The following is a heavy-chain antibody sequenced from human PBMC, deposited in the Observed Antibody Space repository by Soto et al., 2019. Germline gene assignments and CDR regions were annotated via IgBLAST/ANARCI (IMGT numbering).Heavy chain of an antibody. D-gene: IGHD1-26*01. J-gene: IGHJ4*02. CDR1: GGSISSGDYY. V-gene: IGHV4-30-4*01. CDR2: IYYSGST. CDR3: ARVGIVGAAYPYYFDY. Sequence: QVQLQESGPGLVKPSQTLSLTCTVSGGSISSGDYYWSWIRQPPGKGLEWIGYIYYSGSTYYNPSPKSRVTISVDPSKNQFPLKLSSVAAADTAVYYCARVGIVGAAYPYYFDYWGQGTLVTVSS.